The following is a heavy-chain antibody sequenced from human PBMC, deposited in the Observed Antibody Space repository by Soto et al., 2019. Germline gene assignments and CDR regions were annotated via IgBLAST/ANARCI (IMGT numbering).Heavy chain of an antibody. CDR3: ARDRCDYPEIFDH. CDR1: GNICTSCG. Sequence: APLRFSDRASGNICTSCGMHWVRKAPGQGLEWMGWINGDNDNTKYSQKFQGRVTITRDTSANTAYMELGSLRSEDTAVYYCARDRCDYPEIFDHCGQGTLVTVSS. V-gene: IGHV1-3*01. CDR2: INGDNDNT. J-gene: IGHJ4*02. D-gene: IGHD4-17*01.